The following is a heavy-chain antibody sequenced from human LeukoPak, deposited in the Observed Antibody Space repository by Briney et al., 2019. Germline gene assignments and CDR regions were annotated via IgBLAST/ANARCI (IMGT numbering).Heavy chain of an antibody. V-gene: IGHV3-30*04. CDR1: GFTFSSYA. CDR2: ISYDGSNK. CDR3: AKVPSDAEYFQH. J-gene: IGHJ1*01. Sequence: RPGGSLRLSCAASGFTFSSYAMHWVRQAPGKGLEWVAVISYDGSNKYYADSVKGRFTISRDNSKNTLYLQMNSLRAEDTAVYYCAKVPSDAEYFQHWGQGTLVTVSS.